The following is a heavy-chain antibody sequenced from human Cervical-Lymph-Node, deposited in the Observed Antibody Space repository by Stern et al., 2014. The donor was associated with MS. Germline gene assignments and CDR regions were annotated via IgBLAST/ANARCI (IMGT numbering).Heavy chain of an antibody. CDR3: ARSSTVTPNAFDI. D-gene: IGHD4-17*01. J-gene: IGHJ3*02. Sequence: QVQLQESGSGLVKPSQTLSLTCAVSGGSISSGGYSWSWIRQPPGKGLEWIGDIYHSGSTYYNPSLKSRVAISVDRSKNQSSLKLSSVTAADTAVYYCARSSTVTPNAFDIWGQGTMVTVSS. V-gene: IGHV4-30-2*01. CDR1: GGSISSGGYS. CDR2: IYHSGST.